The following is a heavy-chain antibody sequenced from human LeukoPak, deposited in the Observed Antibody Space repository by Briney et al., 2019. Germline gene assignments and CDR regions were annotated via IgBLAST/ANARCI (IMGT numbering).Heavy chain of an antibody. CDR3: ARDPRCSSMSCYRSSFYGMDV. V-gene: IGHV3-48*03. J-gene: IGHJ6*02. D-gene: IGHD2-2*01. CDR1: GFTFSSYE. Sequence: GGSLRLSCAAPGFTFSSYEMNWVRQAPGKGLEWVSYISSSGSSIYYADSVKGRFTISRDNAKNSLYLQMNRLRAEDTAVYYCARDPRCSSMSCYRSSFYGMDVWGQGTTVTVSS. CDR2: ISSSGSSI.